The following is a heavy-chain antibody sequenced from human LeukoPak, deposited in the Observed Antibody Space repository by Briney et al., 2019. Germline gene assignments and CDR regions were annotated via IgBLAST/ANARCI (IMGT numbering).Heavy chain of an antibody. CDR3: AKVYCGGDCYSHFDY. CDR1: GFSFNMHA. D-gene: IGHD2-21*02. J-gene: IGHJ4*02. V-gene: IGHV3-30*18. CDR2: ISYDGIKK. Sequence: PGGSLRLSCGASGFSFNMHAMHWVRQAPGKGLEWVAVISYDGIKKYFADSVKGRFTISRDNSKNTLYLQMNSLRAEDTAVYYCAKVYCGGDCYSHFDYWGPGTVVTVSS.